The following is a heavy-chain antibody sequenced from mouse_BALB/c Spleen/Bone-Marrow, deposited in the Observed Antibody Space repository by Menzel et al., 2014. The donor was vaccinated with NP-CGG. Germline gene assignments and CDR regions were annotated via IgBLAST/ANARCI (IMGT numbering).Heavy chain of an antibody. CDR2: IWAGGVT. CDR3: ARGNAGYFDY. V-gene: IGHV2-9*02. J-gene: IGHJ2*01. CDR1: GFSLTSYG. Sequence: VKLMESGPGLVAPSQSLSITCTVSGFSLTSYGVHWVRQPPGKGLEWLGVIWAGGVTNYNSALMSRLSISKDNSKNQVFLKMNRLQADDTAMYYCARGNAGYFDYWGQGTTLTVSS.